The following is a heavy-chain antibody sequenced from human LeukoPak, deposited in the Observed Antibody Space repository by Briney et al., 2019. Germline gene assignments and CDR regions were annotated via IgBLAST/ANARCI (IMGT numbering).Heavy chain of an antibody. D-gene: IGHD3-22*01. CDR3: ATVGRVPRYYYYDSSGPADAFDI. J-gene: IGHJ3*02. Sequence: ASVKVSCKVSGYTLTELSMHWVRQAPGKGLEWMGGFDPEDGETIYAQKFQGRVTMTEDTSTDTAYMELSSLRSEDTAVYYCATVGRVPRYYYYDSSGPADAFDIWGQGTMVTVSS. CDR1: GYTLTELS. V-gene: IGHV1-24*01. CDR2: FDPEDGET.